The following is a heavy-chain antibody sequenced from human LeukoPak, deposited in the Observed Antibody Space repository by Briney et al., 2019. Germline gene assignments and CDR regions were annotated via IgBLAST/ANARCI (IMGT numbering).Heavy chain of an antibody. CDR2: MNPNSGNT. CDR1: GYTFTSYD. CDR3: ARVATMVQGVIGY. D-gene: IGHD3-10*01. V-gene: IGHV1-8*01. J-gene: IGHJ4*02. Sequence: ASVKVSCKASGYTFTSYDINWVRQATGQGLEWMGWMNPNSGNTGYAQKFQGRVTMTRNTSISTAYMELSRLRAEDTAVYYCARVATMVQGVIGYWGQGTLVTVSS.